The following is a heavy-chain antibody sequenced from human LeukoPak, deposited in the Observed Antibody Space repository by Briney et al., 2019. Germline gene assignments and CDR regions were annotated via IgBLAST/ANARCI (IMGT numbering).Heavy chain of an antibody. CDR3: ALDILTGYNWFDP. CDR1: GYTFTGYY. Sequence: ASVKVSCKASGYTFTGYYMHWVRQAAGQGLEWMGWINPNSGGTNYAQKFQGRVTMTRDTSISTAYMELSRLRSDDTAVYYCALDILTGYNWFDPWGQGTPVTVSS. D-gene: IGHD3-9*01. CDR2: INPNSGGT. J-gene: IGHJ5*02. V-gene: IGHV1-2*02.